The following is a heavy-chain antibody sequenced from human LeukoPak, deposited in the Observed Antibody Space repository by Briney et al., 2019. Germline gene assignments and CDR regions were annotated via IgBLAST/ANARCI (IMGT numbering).Heavy chain of an antibody. V-gene: IGHV4-34*01. J-gene: IGHJ3*02. D-gene: IGHD3-9*01. CDR3: ARLRLRYSDWLLFRDAFDI. Sequence: ASETLSLTCAVYGGSFSGYYWSWIRQPPGKGLEWIGEINHSGSTNYNPSLKSRVTISVDTSKNQFSLKLSSVTAADTAVYYCARLRLRYSDWLLFRDAFDIWGQGTMVTVSS. CDR1: GGSFSGYY. CDR2: INHSGST.